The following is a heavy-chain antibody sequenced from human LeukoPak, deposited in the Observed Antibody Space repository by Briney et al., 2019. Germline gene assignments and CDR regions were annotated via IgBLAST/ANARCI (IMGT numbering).Heavy chain of an antibody. CDR3: ASGGATVGY. D-gene: IGHD4-11*01. CDR1: GGSFSGHY. Sequence: SETLSLTCAVYGGSFSGHYWSWIRQPPGKGLEWIGEINHSGSTNYNPSLKSRVTISVDTSKNQFSLKLSSVTAADTAVYYCASGGATVGYWGQGTLVTVSS. CDR2: INHSGST. V-gene: IGHV4-34*01. J-gene: IGHJ4*02.